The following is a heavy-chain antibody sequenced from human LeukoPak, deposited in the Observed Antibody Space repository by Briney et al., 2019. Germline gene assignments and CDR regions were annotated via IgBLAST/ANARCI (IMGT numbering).Heavy chain of an antibody. D-gene: IGHD1-26*01. CDR1: GXTFSNYW. J-gene: IGHJ4*02. Sequence: GGSLRLSWIASGXTFSNYWLTWVRQAPGKGLEWVANIKQDGSEKYYMDSVKGRFTISRDNAKNSLYLQMNSLRAEDTAVYYCARDSGSLDWGQGTLVTVSS. V-gene: IGHV3-7*04. CDR2: IKQDGSEK. CDR3: ARDSGSLD.